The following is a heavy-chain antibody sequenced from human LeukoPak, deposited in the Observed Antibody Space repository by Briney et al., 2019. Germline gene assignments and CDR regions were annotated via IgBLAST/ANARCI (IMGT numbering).Heavy chain of an antibody. V-gene: IGHV4-59*01. Sequence: SETLSLTCTVSGGSISSYYWSWIRQPPGKGLEWIGYVYFRGTTNYNPSIKSRVTISVDTSKNQFSLKLTSVTAADTAVYYCARSPGAPFDYWGQGNLVTVSS. J-gene: IGHJ4*02. CDR2: VYFRGTT. D-gene: IGHD7-27*01. CDR1: GGSISSYY. CDR3: ARSPGAPFDY.